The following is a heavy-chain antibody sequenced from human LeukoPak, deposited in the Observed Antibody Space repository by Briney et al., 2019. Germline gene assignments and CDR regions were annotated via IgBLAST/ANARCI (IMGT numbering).Heavy chain of an antibody. V-gene: IGHV1-24*01. J-gene: IGHJ3*02. D-gene: IGHD4-11*01. Sequence: ASVKVSCKVSGYTLTELSMHWVRRAPGKGLEWMGGFDPEDGETIYAQKFQGRVTMTEDTSTDTAYMELSSLRSEDTAVYYYATSTTAWGAFDIWGQGTMVTVSS. CDR1: GYTLTELS. CDR2: FDPEDGET. CDR3: ATSTTAWGAFDI.